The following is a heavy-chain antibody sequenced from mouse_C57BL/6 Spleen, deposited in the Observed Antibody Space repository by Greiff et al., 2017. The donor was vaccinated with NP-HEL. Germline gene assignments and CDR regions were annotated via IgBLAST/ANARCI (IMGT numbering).Heavy chain of an antibody. V-gene: IGHV1-50*01. CDR3: AGRIYYEAWFAY. Sequence: QVQLKQPGAELVKPGASVKLSCKASGYTFTSYWMQWAKQRPGQGLEWIGEIDPSDSYTNYNQKFKGKATLTVDTSSSTAYMQLSSLTSEDSAVYYCAGRIYYEAWFAYWGQGTLVTVSA. J-gene: IGHJ3*01. CDR1: GYTFTSYW. CDR2: IDPSDSYT. D-gene: IGHD2-4*01.